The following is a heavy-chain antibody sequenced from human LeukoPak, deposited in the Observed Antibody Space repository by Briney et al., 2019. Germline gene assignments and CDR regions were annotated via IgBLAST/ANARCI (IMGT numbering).Heavy chain of an antibody. CDR1: GYTFTGYY. CDR3: ARDPYCSSTSCKL. CDR2: INPNSGGT. V-gene: IGHV1-2*02. Sequence: ASVKVSCKASGYTFTGYYMHWVRQAPGQGLEWVGWINPNSGGTNYAQKFQGRVTMTRDTSISTAYMELSRLRSDDTAVYYCARDPYCSSTSCKLWGQGTLITVSS. J-gene: IGHJ4*02. D-gene: IGHD2-2*01.